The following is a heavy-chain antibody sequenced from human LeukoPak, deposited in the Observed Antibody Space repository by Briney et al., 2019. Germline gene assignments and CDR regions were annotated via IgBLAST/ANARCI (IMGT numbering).Heavy chain of an antibody. D-gene: IGHD6-6*01. V-gene: IGHV3-33*01. Sequence: PGRSLRLSCAASGFTFSSYGMHWVRQGPGKGLEWVAVIWYDGSNKYYADSVKGRFTISRDNSKNTLYLQMNSLRAEDTAVYYCARAEGSSYHFDYWGQGTLVTVSS. CDR1: GFTFSSYG. CDR2: IWYDGSNK. CDR3: ARAEGSSYHFDY. J-gene: IGHJ4*02.